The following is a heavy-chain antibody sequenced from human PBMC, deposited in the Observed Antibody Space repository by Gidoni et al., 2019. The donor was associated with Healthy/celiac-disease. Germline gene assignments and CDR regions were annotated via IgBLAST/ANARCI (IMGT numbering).Heavy chain of an antibody. V-gene: IGHV1-8*01. CDR3: ARGKGIAAPASVRWFDP. CDR2: MNPNSGNT. Sequence: QVQLVQSGAEVKTPGASVKVFCKASGDTFTSYYINWVRQATGPGLEWMGWMNPNSGNTGYAQKFQGRVTMTRNTSISTAYMELSSLRSEDTAVYYCARGKGIAAPASVRWFDPWGQGTLVTVSS. D-gene: IGHD6-13*01. J-gene: IGHJ5*02. CDR1: GDTFTSYY.